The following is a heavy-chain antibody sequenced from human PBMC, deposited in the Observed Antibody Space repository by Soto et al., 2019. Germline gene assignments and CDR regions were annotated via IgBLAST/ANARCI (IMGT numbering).Heavy chain of an antibody. CDR2: ISGSGGST. V-gene: IGHV3-23*01. D-gene: IGHD2-15*01. CDR3: AKGALYCSGGSCYSRYYYGMDV. J-gene: IGHJ6*02. CDR1: GFTFSSYA. Sequence: PGGSLRLSCAAAGFTFSSYAMSWVRQAPGKGLEWVSAISGSGGSTYYADSVKGRFTISRDNSKNTLYLQMNSLRAEDTAVYYCAKGALYCSGGSCYSRYYYGMDVWGQGTTVTAP.